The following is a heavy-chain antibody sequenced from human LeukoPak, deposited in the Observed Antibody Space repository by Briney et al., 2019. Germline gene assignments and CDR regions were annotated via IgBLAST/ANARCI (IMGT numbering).Heavy chain of an antibody. J-gene: IGHJ4*02. V-gene: IGHV4-4*07. CDR2: IYTSGST. CDR1: GGSISSYY. D-gene: IGHD3-16*02. Sequence: SETLSLTCTVSGGSISSYYWSWIRQPAGKGLEWIGRIYTSGSTNYNPSLKSRVTMLVDTSRNQFSLKLSSVTAADTAVYYCARAIMITFGGVIVETYFDYWGQGTLVTVSS. CDR3: ARAIMITFGGVIVETYFDY.